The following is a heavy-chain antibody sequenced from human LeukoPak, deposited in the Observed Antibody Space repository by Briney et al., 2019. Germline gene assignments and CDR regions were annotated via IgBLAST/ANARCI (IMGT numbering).Heavy chain of an antibody. J-gene: IGHJ4*02. V-gene: IGHV1-2*02. CDR2: INPNSGGT. CDR1: GYIFTDYY. Sequence: ASVKVSCKASGYIFTDYYMHWVRQAPGQGLEWMGWINPNSGGTNYAQKFQGRVTMTRDTSISTAYMELSRLRSDDAAAYYCARAISGSYYDYWGQGTLVAVSS. CDR3: ARAISGSYYDY. D-gene: IGHD1-26*01.